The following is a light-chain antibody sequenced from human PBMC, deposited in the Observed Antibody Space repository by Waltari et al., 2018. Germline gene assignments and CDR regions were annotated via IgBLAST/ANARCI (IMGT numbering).Light chain of an antibody. CDR2: VAS. Sequence: EVVLTQSPGTLSLSPGETATLSCRASQNIGRYLVWYQQKSGQAPRLLIFVASTRATGIPDRFSCSGSGTDFSLTISRLEAEDFAVYYCQNHERLPATFGQGTKVEIK. CDR1: QNIGRY. CDR3: QNHERLPAT. V-gene: IGKV3-20*01. J-gene: IGKJ1*01.